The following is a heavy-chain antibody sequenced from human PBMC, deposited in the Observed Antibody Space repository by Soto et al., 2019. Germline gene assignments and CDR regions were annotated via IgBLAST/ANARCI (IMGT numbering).Heavy chain of an antibody. CDR2: IYYSVST. CDR3: ARTYGEAEY. CDR1: CGSSSIGYYY. D-gene: IGHD4-17*01. Sequence: LSLTFTVSCGSSSIGYYYCIWIRQPPGKGLECIGYIYYSVSTYYNPSLKSRVTISVDTSKNQFSLKLSSVTAADTAVYYCARTYGEAEYWGQGTLVPVSS. V-gene: IGHV4-30-4*01. J-gene: IGHJ4*02.